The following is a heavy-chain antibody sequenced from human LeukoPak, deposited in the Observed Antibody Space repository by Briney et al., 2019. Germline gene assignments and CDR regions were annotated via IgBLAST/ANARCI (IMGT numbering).Heavy chain of an antibody. CDR2: IYYSGST. V-gene: IGHV4-59*08. CDR3: ARHYVWYDSSGLPCFDP. CDR1: GGSISSYY. J-gene: IGHJ5*02. Sequence: PSQTLSLTCTVSGGSISSYYWSWIRQPPGKGLEWIGYIYYSGSTNYNPSLKNRVTISVDTSKDQFSLKLSSVTAADTAVYYCARHYVWYDSSGLPCFDPWGQGTLVTVSS. D-gene: IGHD3-22*01.